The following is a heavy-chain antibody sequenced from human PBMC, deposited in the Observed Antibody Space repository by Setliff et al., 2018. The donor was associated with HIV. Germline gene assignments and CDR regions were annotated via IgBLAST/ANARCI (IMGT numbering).Heavy chain of an antibody. V-gene: IGHV4-4*02. J-gene: IGHJ5*02. Sequence: SETLSLTCAVSGGSVSSSNWWSWVRQPPGKGLEWIGEISQSGSTNYNPSLKSRVTISVDKSRNQFSLKLSSVTAADTAVYYCARGPARAVARPGWLDPWGQGTLVTVSS. CDR3: ARGPARAVARPGWLDP. CDR1: GGSVSSSNW. CDR2: ISQSGST. D-gene: IGHD6-19*01.